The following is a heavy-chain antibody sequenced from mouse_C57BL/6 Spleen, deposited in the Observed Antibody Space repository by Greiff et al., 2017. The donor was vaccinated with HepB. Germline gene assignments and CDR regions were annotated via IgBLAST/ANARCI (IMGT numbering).Heavy chain of an antibody. V-gene: IGHV1-5*01. Sequence: EVQLQQSGTVLARPGASVKMSCKTSGYTFTSYWMHWVKQRPGQGLEWIGAIYPGNSDTSYNQKFKGKAKLTAVTSASTAYMELSSLTNEDSAVYYGTRVYYGNYGYFDCWGQGTTLTVSS. CDR2: IYPGNSDT. J-gene: IGHJ2*01. CDR3: TRVYYGNYGYFDC. CDR1: GYTFTSYW. D-gene: IGHD2-1*01.